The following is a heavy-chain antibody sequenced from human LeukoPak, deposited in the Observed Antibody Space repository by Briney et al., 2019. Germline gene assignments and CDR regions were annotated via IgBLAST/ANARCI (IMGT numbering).Heavy chain of an antibody. Sequence: ASVKVSCKASGYTFTSYYMHWVRQAPGQGLEWMGIINPSGGSTSYAQKFQGGVTMTRDTSTSTVYMELSSLRSEDTAVYYCARGIEYYDILTGYEPRDYWGQGTLVTVSS. CDR1: GYTFTSYY. D-gene: IGHD3-9*01. CDR3: ARGIEYYDILTGYEPRDY. V-gene: IGHV1-46*03. J-gene: IGHJ4*02. CDR2: INPSGGST.